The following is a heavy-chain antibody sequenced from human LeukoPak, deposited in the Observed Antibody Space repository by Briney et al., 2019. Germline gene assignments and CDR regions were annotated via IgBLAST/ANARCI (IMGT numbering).Heavy chain of an antibody. D-gene: IGHD2-15*01. Sequence: GGSLRLSCAASGFTFSSYGMSWVRQAPGKGLEWVAYISSSSSNTYYADSVKGRFTISRDNAKNSLYLQMNSLRAEDTAVYYCARVNRMVPGYCSGGTCPGDYWGQGTLVTASS. J-gene: IGHJ4*02. CDR2: ISSSSSNT. CDR3: ARVNRMVPGYCSGGTCPGDY. V-gene: IGHV3-48*01. CDR1: GFTFSSYG.